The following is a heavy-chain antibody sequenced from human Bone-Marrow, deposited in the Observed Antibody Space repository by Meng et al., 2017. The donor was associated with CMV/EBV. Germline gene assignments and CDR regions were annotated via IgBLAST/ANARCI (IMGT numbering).Heavy chain of an antibody. CDR1: GFTFSNYG. J-gene: IGHJ6*01. CDR2: IRYDGSNK. CDR3: AKDSSLGYYGMDV. D-gene: IGHD6-13*01. V-gene: IGHV3-30*02. Sequence: GESLKISCAASGFTFSNYGMHWVRQAPGKGLEWVAFIRYDGSNKYYADSVKGRFTISRDNSKNTLYLQMNSLRAEDTAVYYCAKDSSLGYYGMDVWGQGTMVTGSS.